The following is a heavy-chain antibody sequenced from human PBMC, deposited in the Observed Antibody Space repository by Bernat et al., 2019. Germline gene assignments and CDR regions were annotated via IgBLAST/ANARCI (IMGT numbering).Heavy chain of an antibody. V-gene: IGHV3-9*01. CDR3: SKAVAAAVSDAFDI. D-gene: IGHD6-13*01. CDR2: ISWNSVTI. CDR1: GFTFDDYA. Sequence: EVQLVESGGGLVQPGRSLRLSCAASGFTFDDYAMYWVRQVPGKGLEWVSGISWNSVTITYADSVTGRFPISKDNAKNSLYLQMNSLRAEDTAFYYCSKAVAAAVSDAFDIWGQGTMVTVSS. J-gene: IGHJ3*02.